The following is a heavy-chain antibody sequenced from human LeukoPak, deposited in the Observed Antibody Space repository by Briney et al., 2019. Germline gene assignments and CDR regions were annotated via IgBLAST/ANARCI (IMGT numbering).Heavy chain of an antibody. Sequence: ASVKVSCKASGFTFSDFFLNWVRQAPGQSLEWMGIINPNSGSTDYPQKFQGRLTMTGDMSTSTFYMELSSLTSDDTAIYYCARGGRQLWQSYFDDWGQGTLVTVSS. V-gene: IGHV1-46*01. D-gene: IGHD3-16*01. CDR1: GFTFSDFF. J-gene: IGHJ4*03. CDR3: ARGGRQLWQSYFDD. CDR2: INPNSGST.